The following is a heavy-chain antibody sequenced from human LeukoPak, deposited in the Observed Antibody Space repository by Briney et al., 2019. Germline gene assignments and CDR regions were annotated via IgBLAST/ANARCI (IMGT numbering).Heavy chain of an antibody. D-gene: IGHD3-10*01. CDR1: GFTFTSYD. J-gene: IGHJ5*02. CDR3: VRDGEGVAISVNYWFDP. V-gene: IGHV1-8*01. Sequence: ASVKVSCKASGFTFTSYDINWVRQASGQGLEWMGWMNPNNGNTGYAQKFQGRVTMTRDTSISTAYMELRGLRSEDTVVYYCVRDGEGVAISVNYWFDPWGQGTLVTVSS. CDR2: MNPNNGNT.